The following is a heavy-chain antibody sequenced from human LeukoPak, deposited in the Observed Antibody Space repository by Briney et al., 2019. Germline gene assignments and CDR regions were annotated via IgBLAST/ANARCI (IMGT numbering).Heavy chain of an antibody. CDR1: GFTFDNYR. J-gene: IGHJ4*02. CDR2: VNADGGNT. V-gene: IGHV3-23*01. CDR3: TKRVKYGGTWDHFAD. Sequence: GGALLLSCAASGFTFDNYRMSWGRPAPGEGLEWGSTVNADGGNTYYADSVKGRFTISRDNSKSTLILQMNSLRVEDTALYYCTKRVKYGGTWDHFADWGQGTLVTVSS. D-gene: IGHD1-26*01.